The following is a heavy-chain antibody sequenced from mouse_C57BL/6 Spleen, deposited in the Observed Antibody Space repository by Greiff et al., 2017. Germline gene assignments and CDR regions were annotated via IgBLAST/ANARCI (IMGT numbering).Heavy chain of an antibody. CDR1: GYTFTDYN. CDR2: INPNNGGT. D-gene: IGHD1-1*01. CDR3: ARGNYYGSSFYAMDY. J-gene: IGHJ4*01. V-gene: IGHV1-22*01. Sequence: EVKLVESGPELVKPGASVKMSCKASGYTFTDYNMHWVKQSHGKSLEWIGYINPNNGGTSYNQKFKGKATLTVNKSSSTAYMELRSLTSEDSAVYYCARGNYYGSSFYAMDYWGQGTSVTVSS.